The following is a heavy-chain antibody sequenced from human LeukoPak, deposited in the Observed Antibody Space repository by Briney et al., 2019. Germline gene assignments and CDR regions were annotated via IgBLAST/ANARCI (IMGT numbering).Heavy chain of an antibody. V-gene: IGHV4-39*07. J-gene: IGHJ5*02. Sequence: SETLSLTCTVSGVSITHYWGWIRQPPGKGLEWIGSFYYSGNTYYNSSLESRVTISVDTSKNQFSLRLNSVTAADTAVYYCARSRAFNSGAFDPWGQGSLVTVSS. D-gene: IGHD1-26*01. CDR3: ARSRAFNSGAFDP. CDR1: GVSITHY. CDR2: FYYSGNT.